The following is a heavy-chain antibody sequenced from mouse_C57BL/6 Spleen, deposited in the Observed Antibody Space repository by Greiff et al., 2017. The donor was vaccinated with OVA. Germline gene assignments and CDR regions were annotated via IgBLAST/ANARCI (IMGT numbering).Heavy chain of an antibody. CDR2: IRNKANGYTT. Sequence: EVMLVESGGGLVQPGGSLSLSCAASGFTFTDYYMSWVRQPPGKALEWLGFIRNKANGYTTEYSASVKGWFTISRDNSQSILYLQMNALRAEDSATYYCARFYNWYFDVWGTGTTVTVSS. D-gene: IGHD2-1*01. J-gene: IGHJ1*03. CDR1: GFTFTDYY. V-gene: IGHV7-3*01. CDR3: ARFYNWYFDV.